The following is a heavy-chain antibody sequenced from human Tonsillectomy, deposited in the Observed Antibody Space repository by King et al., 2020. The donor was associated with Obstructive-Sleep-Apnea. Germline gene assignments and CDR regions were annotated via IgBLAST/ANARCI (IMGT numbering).Heavy chain of an antibody. CDR2: INSDGSTT. CDR3: ARDRDCRSTSCFVGMDV. D-gene: IGHD2-2*01. J-gene: IGHJ6*02. CDR1: GFTFSSYW. V-gene: IGHV3-74*01. Sequence: VQLVESGGGLVQPGGSLRLSCAASGFTFSSYWMHWVRQAPGKGLVWVSRINSDGSTTTYADSVKGRFTSSRDNAKNTLHLQMSSLRAEDTAVYFCARDRDCRSTSCFVGMDVWGQGTTVTVSS.